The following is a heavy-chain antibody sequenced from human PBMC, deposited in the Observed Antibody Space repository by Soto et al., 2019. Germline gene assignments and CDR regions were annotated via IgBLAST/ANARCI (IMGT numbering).Heavy chain of an antibody. CDR1: GGSISSSSYY. J-gene: IGHJ4*02. CDR3: ARPHFYGDSYFDY. V-gene: IGHV4-39*01. Sequence: SETLSLTCTVSGGSISSSSYYWGWIRQPPGKGLEWIGSIYYSGSTYYNPSLKSRVTISVDTSKNQFSLKLSSVTAADTAVYYCARPHFYGDSYFDYWGQGTLVTVSS. D-gene: IGHD4-17*01. CDR2: IYYSGST.